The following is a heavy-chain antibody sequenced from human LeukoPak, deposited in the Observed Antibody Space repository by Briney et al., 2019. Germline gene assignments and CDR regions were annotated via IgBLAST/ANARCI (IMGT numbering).Heavy chain of an antibody. CDR3: ARLNGSGSQDFDP. D-gene: IGHD3-10*01. V-gene: IGHV4-30-4*07. CDR1: GGSISSGGYY. J-gene: IGHJ5*02. CDR2: IFYSGST. Sequence: SQTLSLTCAVSGGSISSGGYYWSWIRQPPGMGLEWIGYIFYSGSTYYNPSLKSRVTISVDTPKNQFSLKLSSVTAADTAVYYCARLNGSGSQDFDPWGQGTLVTVSS.